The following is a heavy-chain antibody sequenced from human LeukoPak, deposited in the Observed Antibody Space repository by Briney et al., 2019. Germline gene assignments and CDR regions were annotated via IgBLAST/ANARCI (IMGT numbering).Heavy chain of an antibody. D-gene: IGHD4-17*01. CDR3: AKDVRDYGDQTPFDY. Sequence: PGRSLRLSCAASGFTFSSYGMHWVRQAPGKGLEWVAFIRYDGSNKYYADSVKGRFTISRDNSKNTLYLQMNSLRAEDTAVYYCAKDVRDYGDQTPFDYWGQGTLVTVSS. V-gene: IGHV3-30*02. CDR1: GFTFSSYG. J-gene: IGHJ4*02. CDR2: IRYDGSNK.